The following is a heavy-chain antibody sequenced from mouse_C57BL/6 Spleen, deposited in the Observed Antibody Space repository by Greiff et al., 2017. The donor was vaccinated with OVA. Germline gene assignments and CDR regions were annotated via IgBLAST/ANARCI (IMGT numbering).Heavy chain of an antibody. D-gene: IGHD2-1*01. V-gene: IGHV5-16*01. CDR3: ARDGGNYGYFDV. CDR2: INYDGSST. CDR1: GFTFSDYY. J-gene: IGHJ1*03. Sequence: EVQLVESEGGLVQPGSSMKLSCTASGFTFSDYYMAWVRQVPEKGLEWVANINYDGSSTYYLDSLKSRFIISRDNAKNILYLQMSSLKSEDTATYYCARDGGNYGYFDVWGTGTTVTVSS.